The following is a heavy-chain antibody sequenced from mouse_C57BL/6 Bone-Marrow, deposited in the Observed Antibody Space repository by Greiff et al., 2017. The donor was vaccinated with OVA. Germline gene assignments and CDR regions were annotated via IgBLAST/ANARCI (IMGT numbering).Heavy chain of an antibody. V-gene: IGHV5-4*01. D-gene: IGHD1-1*01. CDR1: GFTFSSYA. CDR3: AREGVTTVVATLVPYYAMDY. Sequence: EVQGVESGGGLVKPGGSLKLSCAASGFTFSSYAMSWVRQTPEKRLEWVATISDGGSYTYYPDNVKGRFTISRDNAKNNLYLQMSHLKSEDTAMYYCAREGVTTVVATLVPYYAMDYWGQGTSVTVSS. J-gene: IGHJ4*01. CDR2: ISDGGSYT.